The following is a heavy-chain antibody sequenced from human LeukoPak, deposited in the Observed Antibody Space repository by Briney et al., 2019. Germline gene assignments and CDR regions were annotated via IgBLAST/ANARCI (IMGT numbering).Heavy chain of an antibody. CDR3: ARGRTWDVGATTGY. Sequence: ASVKVSCKASGYTFKNYDINWVRQATGQGLEWMGWMNPNSGNTGFAQKFQDRVSMTRDTSINTAYMELSSLRSEDTAVYYCARGRTWDVGATTGYWGQGTLVTVSS. CDR1: GYTFKNYD. D-gene: IGHD1-26*01. J-gene: IGHJ4*02. V-gene: IGHV1-8*02. CDR2: MNPNSGNT.